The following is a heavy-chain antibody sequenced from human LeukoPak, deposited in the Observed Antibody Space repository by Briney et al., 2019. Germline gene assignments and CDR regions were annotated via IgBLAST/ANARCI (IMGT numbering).Heavy chain of an antibody. CDR2: INPKSGGT. D-gene: IGHD1-1*01. J-gene: IGHJ4*02. V-gene: IGHV1-2*02. CDR3: ARGSSYNWNGLYYFDY. CDR1: GYTFTGYC. Sequence: WASVKVSCKASGYTFTGYCMHWVRQAPGQGLEWMGWINPKSGGTNYAQKFQGRVTMTRDTSISTAYMELSRLRSDDTAVYYCARGSSYNWNGLYYFDYWGQGTLVTVSS.